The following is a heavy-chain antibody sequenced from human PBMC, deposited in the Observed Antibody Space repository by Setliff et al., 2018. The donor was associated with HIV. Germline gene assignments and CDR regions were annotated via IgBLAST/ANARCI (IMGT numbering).Heavy chain of an antibody. V-gene: IGHV3-21*01. CDR2: ISGSGSYI. D-gene: IGHD6-19*01. Sequence: GGSLRLSCAASGFSFSIYAMSWVRQAPGKGLEWVSGISGSGSYIYYADSVKGRFTISRDNAKKSLYLQMNSLRAEDTAVYFCARDRDQGYSSGWPRDWGQGTLVTVSS. CDR1: GFSFSIYA. J-gene: IGHJ4*02. CDR3: ARDRDQGYSSGWPRD.